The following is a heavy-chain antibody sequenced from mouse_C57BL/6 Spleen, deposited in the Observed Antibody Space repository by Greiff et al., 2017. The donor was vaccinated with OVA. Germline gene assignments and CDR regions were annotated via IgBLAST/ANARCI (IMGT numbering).Heavy chain of an antibody. V-gene: IGHV1-53*01. J-gene: IGHJ2*01. D-gene: IGHD2-5*01. CDR1: ANTFPSSW. CDR2: INPSNGGT. Sequence: QVQLQQPGTELVKPGASGRLSSKPPANTFPSSWRHGVNRRPGQALEWIGNINPSNGGTNYNEKFKSKATLTVDKSSSTAYMQLSSLTSEDSAVYYCARLGVSNYVRFDYWGQGTTLTVSS. CDR3: ARLGVSNYVRFDY.